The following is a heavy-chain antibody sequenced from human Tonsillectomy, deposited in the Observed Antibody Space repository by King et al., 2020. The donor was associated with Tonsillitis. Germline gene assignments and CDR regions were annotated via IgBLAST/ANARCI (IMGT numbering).Heavy chain of an antibody. Sequence: VQLVESGGGVVQPGRSLRLSCAASGFTFSSYAMHWVRQAPGKGLEWVAVISYDGSNKYYADSVKGRFTLSRDNSKNTLYLQMNSLRAEDTAVYYCARDLGLRFLEWLSDYWGHGTLVTVSS. CDR1: GFTFSSYA. CDR2: ISYDGSNK. J-gene: IGHJ4*01. CDR3: ARDLGLRFLEWLSDY. D-gene: IGHD3-3*01. V-gene: IGHV3-30-3*01.